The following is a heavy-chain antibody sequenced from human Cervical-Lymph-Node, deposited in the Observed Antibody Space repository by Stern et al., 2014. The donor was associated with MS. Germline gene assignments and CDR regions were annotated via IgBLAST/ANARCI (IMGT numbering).Heavy chain of an antibody. CDR3: ARDFVYTAMITRSDYLDS. D-gene: IGHD5-18*01. Sequence: QVQLVQSGSELKEPGASVKVSCKASGYTLTNYPMNWVRQAPGQGLEWMGWINTNNGDSTYAQGFTGRFVYSLDTSVSTAYLHISSLKAEDTAVYYCARDFVYTAMITRSDYLDSWGQGPLVTVSS. J-gene: IGHJ4*02. V-gene: IGHV7-4-1*02. CDR2: INTNNGDS. CDR1: GYTLTNYP.